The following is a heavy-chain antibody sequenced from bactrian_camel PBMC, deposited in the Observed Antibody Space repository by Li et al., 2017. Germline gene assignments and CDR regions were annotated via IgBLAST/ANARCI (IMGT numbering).Heavy chain of an antibody. Sequence: VQLVESGGGSVQAGGSLRLSCAASGYTYSSYCMGWFRQAPGKEREGVAAIDSDGSTSYADSVKGRFAISHDNVKNTLYLQMNNLKPEDSGMYYCAADLGLKFEHCTRYTEAEDFDYLGQGTQVTVS. J-gene: IGHJ4*01. D-gene: IGHD5*01. CDR2: IDSDGST. CDR1: GYTYSSYC. V-gene: IGHV3S53*01. CDR3: AADLGLKFEHCTRYTEAEDFDY.